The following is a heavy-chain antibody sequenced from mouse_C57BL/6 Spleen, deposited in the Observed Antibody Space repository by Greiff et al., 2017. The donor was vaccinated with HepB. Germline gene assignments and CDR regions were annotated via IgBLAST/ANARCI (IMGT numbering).Heavy chain of an antibody. CDR2: IYPGDGDT. CDR3: ARPLGGFDY. D-gene: IGHD6-1*01. J-gene: IGHJ2*01. V-gene: IGHV1-82*01. Sequence: QVQLKESGPELVKPGASVKISCKASGYAFSSSWRNWVKQRPGKGLEWSGRIYPGDGDTNYNGKFKGKATLTADKSSSTAYMQLSSLTSEDSAVYFCARPLGGFDYWGQGTTLPVSS. CDR1: GYAFSSSW.